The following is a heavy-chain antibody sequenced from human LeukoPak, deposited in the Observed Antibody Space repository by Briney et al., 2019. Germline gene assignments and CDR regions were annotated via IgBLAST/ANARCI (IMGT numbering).Heavy chain of an antibody. V-gene: IGHV3-11*04. CDR3: ASLYGSGSYYILYYYYYYMDV. D-gene: IGHD3-10*01. CDR1: GFTFSDYY. J-gene: IGHJ6*03. Sequence: PGGSLRLSCAASGFTFSDYYMSWIRQAPGKGLEWVSYISSSGSTIYYADSVKGRFTISRDNAKNSLYLQMNSLRAEDTAVYYCASLYGSGSYYILYYYYYYMDVWGKGTTVTISS. CDR2: ISSSGSTI.